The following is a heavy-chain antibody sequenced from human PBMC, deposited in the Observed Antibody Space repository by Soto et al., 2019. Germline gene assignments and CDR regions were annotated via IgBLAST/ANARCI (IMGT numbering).Heavy chain of an antibody. CDR3: AKGSYSGVYSDFDY. CDR1: GFSFSSYD. Sequence: PGGSLRLSCAASGFSFSSYDMHWVRQAPGKGLEWVAAISYDGTKKYYADSVKGRFTLSRDNSKNTLYLQMNSLRAGDTAVYYCAKGSYSGVYSDFDYWGQGSLVTVYS. D-gene: IGHD1-26*01. V-gene: IGHV3-30*18. CDR2: ISYDGTKK. J-gene: IGHJ4*02.